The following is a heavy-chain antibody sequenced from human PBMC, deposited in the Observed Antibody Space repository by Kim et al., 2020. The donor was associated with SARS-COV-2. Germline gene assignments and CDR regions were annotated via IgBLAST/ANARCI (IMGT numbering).Heavy chain of an antibody. J-gene: IGHJ6*02. V-gene: IGHV3-15*01. CDR3: TTDPDGTDYYYYYGMDV. Sequence: GGSLRLSCAASGFTFSNAWMSWVRQAPGKGLEWVGRIKSKTDGGTTDYAAPVKGRFTISRDDSKNTLYLQMNSLKTEDTAVYYCTTDPDGTDYYYYYGMDVWGQGTTVTVSS. CDR2: IKSKTDGGTT. D-gene: IGHD1-1*01. CDR1: GFTFSNAW.